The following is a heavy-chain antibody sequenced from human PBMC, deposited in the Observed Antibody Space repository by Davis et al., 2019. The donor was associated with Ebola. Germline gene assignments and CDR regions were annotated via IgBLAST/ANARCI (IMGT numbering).Heavy chain of an antibody. Sequence: AASVKVSCKASGYTFTSYAMHWVRQAPGQRLEWMGWINAGNGNTKYSQKFQGRVTMTRDTSTSTVYMELSSLRSEDTAVYYCARAGYSGSYYSDYWGQGTLVTVSS. J-gene: IGHJ4*02. CDR2: INAGNGNT. D-gene: IGHD1-26*01. CDR1: GYTFTSYA. CDR3: ARAGYSGSYYSDY. V-gene: IGHV1-3*01.